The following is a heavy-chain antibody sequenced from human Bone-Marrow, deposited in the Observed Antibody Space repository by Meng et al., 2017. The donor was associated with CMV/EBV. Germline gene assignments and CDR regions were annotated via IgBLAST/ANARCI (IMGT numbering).Heavy chain of an antibody. J-gene: IGHJ3*02. V-gene: IGHV3-48*03. CDR3: AIVGATDLLHAFDI. CDR2: ISSSGSTI. D-gene: IGHD1-26*01. Sequence: GESLKLSCAASGFTFSSYEMNWVRQAPGKGLEWVSYISSSGSTIYYADSVKGRFTISRDNSKNTLYLQMNSLRAEDTAVYYCAIVGATDLLHAFDIWGQGTMVTVSS. CDR1: GFTFSSYE.